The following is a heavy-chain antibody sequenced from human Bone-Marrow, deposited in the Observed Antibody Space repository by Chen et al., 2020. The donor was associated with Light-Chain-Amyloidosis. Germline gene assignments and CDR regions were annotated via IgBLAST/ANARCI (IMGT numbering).Heavy chain of an antibody. CDR3: ARRRDVYNFDY. D-gene: IGHD4-4*01. Sequence: EVQLEQSGPEVKKPGESLKISCKGSGYTFPNYWIGWVSQMPGKGLEWMAGLDPDDSDARYSPSFEGQVTISADKSITTAYLQWRSLKASDTAMYYCARRRDVYNFDYWGQGTLVTVSS. CDR2: LDPDDSDA. J-gene: IGHJ4*02. CDR1: GYTFPNYW. V-gene: IGHV5-51*01.